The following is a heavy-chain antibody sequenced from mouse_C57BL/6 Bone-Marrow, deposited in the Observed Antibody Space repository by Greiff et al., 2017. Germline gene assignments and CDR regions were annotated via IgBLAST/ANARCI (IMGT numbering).Heavy chain of an antibody. V-gene: IGHV1-9*01. J-gene: IGHJ1*03. Sequence: QVQLQQSGAELMKPGASVKLSCKATGYTFTGYWIEWVKQRPGHGLEWIGEILPGSGSTNYNEKFKGKATFTADTSSNTAYMQLSSLTTEDSASYYGARKDYFGSSSRWYFDVWGTGTTVTVSS. CDR2: ILPGSGST. CDR3: ARKDYFGSSSRWYFDV. D-gene: IGHD1-1*01. CDR1: GYTFTGYW.